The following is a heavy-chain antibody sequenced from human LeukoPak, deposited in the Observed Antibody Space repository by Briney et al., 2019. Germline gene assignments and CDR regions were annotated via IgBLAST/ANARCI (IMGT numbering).Heavy chain of an antibody. Sequence: PGGSLRLSCAASGFSVSDYYMNWVRQAPGKGLEWVSFIYSDGSTYYADSVKGRFTISRDNSKNTLYLQMNSLRVEDTAVYYCASDDVPVIWGRGTLVTVSS. CDR2: IYSDGST. V-gene: IGHV3-53*01. D-gene: IGHD2/OR15-2a*01. CDR1: GFSVSDYY. J-gene: IGHJ2*01. CDR3: ASDDVPVI.